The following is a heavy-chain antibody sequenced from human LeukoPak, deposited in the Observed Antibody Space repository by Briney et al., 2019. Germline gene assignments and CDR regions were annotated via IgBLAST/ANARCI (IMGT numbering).Heavy chain of an antibody. CDR2: IYYSGST. CDR1: GGSISSGGYY. V-gene: IGHV4-39*05. CDR3: ATLPTAIYYFDY. J-gene: IGHJ4*02. D-gene: IGHD2-2*01. Sequence: SETPSLTCTVSGGSISSGGYYWGWIRQPPGKGLEWIGSIYYSGSTYYNPSLKSRVTMPVDTSKSQFSLKLSSVTAADTAVYYCATLPTAIYYFDYWGQGTLVTVSS.